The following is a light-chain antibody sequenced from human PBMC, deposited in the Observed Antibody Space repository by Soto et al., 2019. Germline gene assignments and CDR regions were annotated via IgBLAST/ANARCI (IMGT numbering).Light chain of an antibody. J-gene: IGKJ1*01. Sequence: DIVLTQSPGTLSLSPGERATLSCRASQSVSSNYLAWYQQKPGQTPKVLIYRASTRATGIPDRFSGSGSGTDFTLTISRLEPEDFAVYYCQQYGSSPWTFGQGTRWIS. CDR3: QQYGSSPWT. CDR1: QSVSSNY. CDR2: RAS. V-gene: IGKV3-20*01.